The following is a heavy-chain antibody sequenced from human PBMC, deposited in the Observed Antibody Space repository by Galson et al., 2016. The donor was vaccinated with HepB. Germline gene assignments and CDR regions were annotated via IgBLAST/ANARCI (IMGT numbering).Heavy chain of an antibody. CDR3: ARVPWNYGRNLYYFGMDV. Sequence: SVKVSCKASGGIFNSYGISWVRQAPGQGLEWMGGIIAIFGTANYAEKFQGRVTISADKSTTTTYMELSSLRSEDTAVYYCARVPWNYGRNLYYFGMDVWGQGTMVTVSS. V-gene: IGHV1-69*06. CDR1: GGIFNSYG. CDR2: IIAIFGTA. J-gene: IGHJ6*02. D-gene: IGHD1-7*01.